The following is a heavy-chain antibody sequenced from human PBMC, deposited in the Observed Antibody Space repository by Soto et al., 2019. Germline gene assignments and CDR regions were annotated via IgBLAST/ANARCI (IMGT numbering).Heavy chain of an antibody. V-gene: IGHV1-8*01. CDR3: ARRAETNGWNGFGADKYYFDF. J-gene: IGHJ4*02. Sequence: SVEVSFKASGYTFTSYDIYWVRQATGQGLEWMGWMNPNTGNSGYAQKFQGRVTMTSDTSISTAHMELSSLRSEDTAVYYCARRAETNGWNGFGADKYYFDFWGQGTLVTVS. CDR1: GYTFTSYD. CDR2: MNPNTGNS. D-gene: IGHD1-1*01.